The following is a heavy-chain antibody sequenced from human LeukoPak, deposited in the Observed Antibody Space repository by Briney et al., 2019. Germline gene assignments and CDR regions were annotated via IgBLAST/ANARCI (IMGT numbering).Heavy chain of an antibody. V-gene: IGHV3-33*06. CDR2: IWYDGSNK. CDR1: GFTFSSYG. CDR3: AKDRQWLVFFYGMDV. D-gene: IGHD6-19*01. Sequence: GRSLRLSCAASGFTFSSYGMHWVRQAPGKGLEWVAVIWYDGSNKYYADSVKGRFTISRDNSKNTLYLQMNSLRAEDTAVYYCAKDRQWLVFFYGMDVWGKGTTVTVSS. J-gene: IGHJ6*04.